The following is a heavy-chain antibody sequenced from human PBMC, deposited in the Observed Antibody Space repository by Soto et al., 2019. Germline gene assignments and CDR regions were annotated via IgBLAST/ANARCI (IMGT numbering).Heavy chain of an antibody. CDR1: AGTFRSYA. Sequence: SVKVSCKASAGTFRSYAINWVRQAPGQGLEWLGKIIPIFATASYAQNFQGRVTLTADESTRTAYMELSRLRSEDTAVYYCARGSYYDSSGYYWGFDYWGQGTLVTVSS. CDR2: IIPIFATA. D-gene: IGHD3-22*01. J-gene: IGHJ4*01. V-gene: IGHV1-69*13. CDR3: ARGSYYDSSGYYWGFDY.